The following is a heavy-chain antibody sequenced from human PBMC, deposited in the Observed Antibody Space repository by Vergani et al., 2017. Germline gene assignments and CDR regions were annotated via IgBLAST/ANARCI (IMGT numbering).Heavy chain of an antibody. CDR3: AKDLLTVVVVAATPCAFDI. CDR2: ISGSGGST. J-gene: IGHJ3*02. Sequence: EVQLLESGGGLVQPGGSLRLSCAASGFTFSSYAMSWVRQAPGKGLEWVSAISGSGGSTYYADSVKGRFTISRDNSKNTLYLQMNSLRAEDTAVYYCAKDLLTVVVVAATPCAFDIWGQGTMVTVSS. D-gene: IGHD2-15*01. V-gene: IGHV3-23*01. CDR1: GFTFSSYA.